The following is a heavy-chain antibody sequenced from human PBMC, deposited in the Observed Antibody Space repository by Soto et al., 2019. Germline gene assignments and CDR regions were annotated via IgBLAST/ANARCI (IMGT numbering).Heavy chain of an antibody. Sequence: QVQLQESGPGLVKPSQTLSLTCTVSGGSISSGVYNWGWIRQHPGKDLEWIGFITYSGVTYYSPSLMSRHTTSQGTSKNQFSLTLTSVTAADTAVYYCATVPIDWDFDLWGRGTLVTVSS. CDR3: ATVPIDWDFDL. CDR1: GGSISSGVYN. D-gene: IGHD2-21*01. J-gene: IGHJ2*01. V-gene: IGHV4-31*03. CDR2: ITYSGVT.